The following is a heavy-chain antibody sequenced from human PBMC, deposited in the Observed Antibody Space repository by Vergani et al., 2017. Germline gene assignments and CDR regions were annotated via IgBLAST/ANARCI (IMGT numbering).Heavy chain of an antibody. CDR1: GYTFTHYP. V-gene: IGHV7-4-1*02. J-gene: IGHJ6*02. CDR2: INTNSGNP. D-gene: IGHD6-19*01. CDR3: ARGRQWRLTEYLYGRDV. Sequence: QVQLVQSGAEVGKPGVSVRIFCEASGYTFTHYPLIWVRQAPGQGLEFMGWINTNSGNPTYAPGFTGRFVFSLDTSVSTAYLQISGLKAEDSAVYYCARGRQWRLTEYLYGRDVWGQGTTVTVSS.